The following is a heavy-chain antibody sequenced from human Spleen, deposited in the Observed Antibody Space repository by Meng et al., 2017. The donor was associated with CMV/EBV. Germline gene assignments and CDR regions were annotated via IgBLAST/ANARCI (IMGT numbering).Heavy chain of an antibody. J-gene: IGHJ5*02. CDR2: ISSSSSYI. D-gene: IGHD3-3*01. CDR3: ARDHGYYDFWSGYYSEFNWFDP. CDR1: YS. V-gene: IGHV3-21*01. Sequence: YSMNWVRQAPGKGLEWASSISSSSSYIYYADSVKGRFTISRDNAKNSLYLQMNSLRAEDTAVYYCARDHGYYDFWSGYYSEFNWFDPWGQGTLVTVSS.